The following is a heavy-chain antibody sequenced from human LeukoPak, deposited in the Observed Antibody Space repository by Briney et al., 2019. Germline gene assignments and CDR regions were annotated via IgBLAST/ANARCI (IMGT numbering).Heavy chain of an antibody. CDR2: FYSSGST. V-gene: IGHV4-39*07. CDR1: GDPLNDNLYY. D-gene: IGHD6-19*01. CDR3: VRDGRFDSACFDS. Sequence: SETLSLTCNVSGDPLNDNLYYWGWIRQSPGKGLEWIGAFYSSGSTSSHSSLKSRVTISVDTSRTQLSLKLDSVTDTDTAVYYCVRDGRFDSACFDSWGPGILVTVSS. J-gene: IGHJ4*02.